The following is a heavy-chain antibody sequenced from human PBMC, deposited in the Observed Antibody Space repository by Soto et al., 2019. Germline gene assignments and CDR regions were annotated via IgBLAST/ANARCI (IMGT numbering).Heavy chain of an antibody. CDR3: ARLYDSSGYYPFDY. CDR2: INHSGST. D-gene: IGHD3-22*01. V-gene: IGHV4-34*01. CDR1: GGSFSGYY. Sequence: SETLSLTCTVYGGSFSGYYWSWIRQPPGKGLEWIGEINHSGSTNYNPSLKSRVTISVDTSKNQFSLKLSSVTAADTAVYYCARLYDSSGYYPFDYWGQGTLVTVSS. J-gene: IGHJ4*02.